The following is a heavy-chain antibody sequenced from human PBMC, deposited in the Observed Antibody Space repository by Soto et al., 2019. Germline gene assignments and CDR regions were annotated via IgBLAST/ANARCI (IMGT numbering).Heavy chain of an antibody. Sequence: GGSLRLSCAASGSTFSSYAMSWVRQAPGKGLEWVSAISGSGGSTYYADSVKGRFTISRDNSKNTLYLQMNSLRAEDTAVYYCAKDLHRMGPIRGIFDYWGQGTLVTVSS. CDR1: GSTFSSYA. V-gene: IGHV3-23*01. CDR3: AKDLHRMGPIRGIFDY. CDR2: ISGSGGST. J-gene: IGHJ4*02.